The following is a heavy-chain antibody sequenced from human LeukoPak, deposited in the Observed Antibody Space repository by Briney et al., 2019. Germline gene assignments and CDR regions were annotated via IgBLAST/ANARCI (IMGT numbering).Heavy chain of an antibody. J-gene: IGHJ4*02. D-gene: IGHD3-9*01. CDR1: GFTFDDYA. Sequence: GGSLRLSCAASGFTFDDYAMHWVRQAPGKGLEWVSGISWNSGSIGYADSVKGRFTISRDNAKNSLYLQMNSLRAGDTALYYCAKPSGDILTGPYYFDYWGQGTLVTVSS. CDR2: ISWNSGSI. V-gene: IGHV3-9*01. CDR3: AKPSGDILTGPYYFDY.